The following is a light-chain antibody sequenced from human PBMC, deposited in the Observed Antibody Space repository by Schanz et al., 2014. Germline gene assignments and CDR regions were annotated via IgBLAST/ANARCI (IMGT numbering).Light chain of an antibody. Sequence: QSALTQPPSASGSPGQSVTISCTGTSSDIGNYNYVSWYQQHPGQAPKLVIYEVTKRPSGVPDRFSGSKSGNTASLTVSGLQAEDEADYYCQSYDSSLSGPVFGGGTKLTVL. CDR2: EVT. J-gene: IGLJ2*01. CDR3: QSYDSSLSGPV. CDR1: SSDIGNYNY. V-gene: IGLV2-8*01.